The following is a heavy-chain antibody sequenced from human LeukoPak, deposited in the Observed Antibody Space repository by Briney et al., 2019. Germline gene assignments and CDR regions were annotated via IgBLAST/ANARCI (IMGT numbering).Heavy chain of an antibody. Sequence: GGSLRLSCAASGFTFSSYWMHWVRQAPGKGLVWVSRINSDGSSTSYADSVKGRFTISRDNAKNTLYLQMNSLRAEDTAVYYCAKDGGGNYYDSSGYQLDYWGQGTLVTVSS. CDR1: GFTFSSYW. J-gene: IGHJ4*02. CDR2: INSDGSST. D-gene: IGHD3-22*01. V-gene: IGHV3-74*01. CDR3: AKDGGGNYYDSSGYQLDY.